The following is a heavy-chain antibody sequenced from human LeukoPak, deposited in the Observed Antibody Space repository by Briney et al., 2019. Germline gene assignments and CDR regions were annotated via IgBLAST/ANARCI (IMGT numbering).Heavy chain of an antibody. Sequence: GGSLRLSCAASGFTFSSYVMSWVRQAPGKGLEWVSAISGSGGSTYYADSVKGRFTISRDNSKNTLYLQMNSLRAEDTAVYYCAKAYTGYSAAARGYFDLWGRGTLVTVSS. CDR2: ISGSGGST. D-gene: IGHD1-26*01. J-gene: IGHJ2*01. CDR1: GFTFSSYV. V-gene: IGHV3-23*01. CDR3: AKAYTGYSAAARGYFDL.